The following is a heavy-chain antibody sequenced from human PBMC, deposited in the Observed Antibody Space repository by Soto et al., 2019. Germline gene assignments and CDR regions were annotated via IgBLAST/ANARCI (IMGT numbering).Heavy chain of an antibody. Sequence: TLSLTCTVAGCSIISGGYYWSWIRQHPGKGLEWIGYIYYSGSTYYNPSLKSRVTISVDKSISTAYLQWSSLKASDTAMYYCARYVVRGNYGMDVWGQGTTVTVSS. CDR3: ARYVVRGNYGMDV. CDR1: GCSIISGGYY. J-gene: IGHJ6*02. CDR2: IYYSGST. V-gene: IGHV4-31*03. D-gene: IGHD3-10*01.